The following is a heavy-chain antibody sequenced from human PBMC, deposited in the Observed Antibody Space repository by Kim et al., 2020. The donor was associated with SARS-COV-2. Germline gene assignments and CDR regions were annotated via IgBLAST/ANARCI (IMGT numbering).Heavy chain of an antibody. CDR3: AKDGTLDGNSHYGMDV. D-gene: IGHD4-4*01. V-gene: IGHV3-23*03. J-gene: IGHJ6*02. CDR2: IYSGGSST. CDR1: GFTFSSYA. Sequence: GGSLRLSCAASGFTFSSYAMSWVRQAPGKGLEWVSVIYSGGSSTYYADSVKGRFTISRDNSKNTLYLQMNSLRAEDTAVYYCAKDGTLDGNSHYGMDVWGQGTTVTVSS.